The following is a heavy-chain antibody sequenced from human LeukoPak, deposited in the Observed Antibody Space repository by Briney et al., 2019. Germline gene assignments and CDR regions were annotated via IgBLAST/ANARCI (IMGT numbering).Heavy chain of an antibody. J-gene: IGHJ3*02. D-gene: IGHD4-23*01. Sequence: GGSLRLSCAASGFTFSSYSMNWVRQAPGKGLEWVSSISSSSYIYYADSVKGRFTISRDNAKNSLYLQMSSLRAEDTAVYYCATNWVDYGGDTYDAFDIWGQGTMVTVSS. CDR3: ATNWVDYGGDTYDAFDI. CDR1: GFTFSSYS. V-gene: IGHV3-21*01. CDR2: ISSSSYI.